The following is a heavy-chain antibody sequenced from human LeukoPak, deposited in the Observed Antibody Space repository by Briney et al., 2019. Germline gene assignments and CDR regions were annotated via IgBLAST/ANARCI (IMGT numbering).Heavy chain of an antibody. CDR1: GFTFRSNA. V-gene: IGHV3-23*01. Sequence: GGSLRLSCGASGFTFRSNAMNWIRQAPGKGLEWVSGISGGGGSTYYADSVKGRFTISRDNSKNTLYLQMNSLRAEDTAVYYCARNYEVDYWGQGTLVTVSS. J-gene: IGHJ4*02. D-gene: IGHD4-11*01. CDR3: ARNYEVDY. CDR2: ISGGGGST.